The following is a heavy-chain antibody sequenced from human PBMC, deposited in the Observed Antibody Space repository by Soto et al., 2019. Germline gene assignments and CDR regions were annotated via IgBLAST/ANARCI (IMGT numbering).Heavy chain of an antibody. V-gene: IGHV4-30-2*01. CDR1: GGSISSGGYS. CDR2: IYHSGST. D-gene: IGHD6-13*01. J-gene: IGHJ6*02. Sequence: PSETLSLTCAVSGGSISSGGYSWSWVRQPPGKGLEWIGYIYHSGSTYYNPSLKSRVTISVDRSKNQFSLKLSSVTAADTAVYYCARGSSSSWTDYGMDVWGQGTTVTVSS. CDR3: ARGSSSSWTDYGMDV.